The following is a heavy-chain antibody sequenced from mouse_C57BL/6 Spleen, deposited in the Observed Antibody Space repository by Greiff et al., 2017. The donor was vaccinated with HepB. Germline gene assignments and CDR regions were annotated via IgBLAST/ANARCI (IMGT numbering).Heavy chain of an antibody. CDR1: GYTFTNYW. D-gene: IGHD1-1*01. J-gene: IGHJ4*01. V-gene: IGHV1-63*01. CDR3: ARSLDYYGSSFYAMDY. CDR2: IYPGGGYT. Sequence: QVQLQQSGAELVRPGTSVKMSCKASGYTFTNYWIGWAKQRPGHGLEWIGYIYPGGGYTNYNEKFKGKATLTADKSSSTAYMQFSSLTSEDSAIYYCARSLDYYGSSFYAMDYWGQGTSVTVSS.